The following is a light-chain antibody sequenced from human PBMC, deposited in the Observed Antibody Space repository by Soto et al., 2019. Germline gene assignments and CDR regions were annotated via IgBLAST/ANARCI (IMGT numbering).Light chain of an antibody. V-gene: IGKV3-15*01. CDR3: QQYGISQNT. Sequence: EVVMSQSPATLSVSPGERATLSCRAGQSVSSNVAWFQQKPGQAPRLLIYDASSRATGTPARFSGSGSGTEFTLTISSLQPEDFAVYYCQQYGISQNTFGQGTKLEIK. CDR1: QSVSSN. CDR2: DAS. J-gene: IGKJ2*01.